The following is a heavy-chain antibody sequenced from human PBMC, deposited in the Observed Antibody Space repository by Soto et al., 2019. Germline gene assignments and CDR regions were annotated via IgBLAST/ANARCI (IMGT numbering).Heavy chain of an antibody. J-gene: IGHJ4*02. CDR1: GFTFRVYG. V-gene: IGHV3-30*18. CDR2: ILYDGSEC. CDR3: VKGGPEAGRDFDY. D-gene: IGHD2-15*01. Sequence: QVRLVESGGGVVQAGRSLRLSCEASGFTFRVYGMNWVRQAPGKGLEWVGVILYDGSECYYADSVKGRFSFSRDNSNKLLYLQMNSLRTEDTAVYYCVKGGPEAGRDFDYWGQGTLVTVSS.